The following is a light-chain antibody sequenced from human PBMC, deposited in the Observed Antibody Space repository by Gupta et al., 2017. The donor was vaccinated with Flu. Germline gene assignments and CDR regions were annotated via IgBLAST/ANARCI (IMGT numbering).Light chain of an antibody. V-gene: IGLV2-14*01. Sequence: QSALTQPASVSGSPGQSITISCTGSSSALGGYNFVSLSQQWPATALILIIYEVSNRPAVASRRFSGSSAGTTASLTISALQADDEADYYSSSYRTNSLIVFGGGTKLTVL. J-gene: IGLJ2*01. CDR2: EVS. CDR3: SSYRTNSLIV. CDR1: SSALGGYNF.